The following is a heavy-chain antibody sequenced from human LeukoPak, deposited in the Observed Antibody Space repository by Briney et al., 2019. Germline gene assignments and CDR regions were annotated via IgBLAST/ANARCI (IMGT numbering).Heavy chain of an antibody. V-gene: IGHV3-20*04. J-gene: IGHJ4*02. CDR1: GFTFSSYS. Sequence: GGSLRLSCAASGFTFSSYSMNWVRQAPGKGLEWVSGINWNGGSTGYADSVKGRFTISRDNAKNSLYLQMNSLRAEDTALYYCARGPGSGSYYGPFDYWGQGTLVTVSS. CDR2: INWNGGST. CDR3: ARGPGSGSYYGPFDY. D-gene: IGHD1-26*01.